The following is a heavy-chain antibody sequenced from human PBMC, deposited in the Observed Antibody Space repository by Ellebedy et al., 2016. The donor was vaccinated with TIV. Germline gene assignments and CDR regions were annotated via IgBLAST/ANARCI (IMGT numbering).Heavy chain of an antibody. Sequence: GGSLRLXXTATGFPFSAYAMSWVRQAPGKGLEWVSALSGGDMRTWYADSVRGRFTISRDNSKNTVHLQMNSLRAEDTAVYFCARDRIYPNDIFDMWGQGTMVTVSS. V-gene: IGHV3-23*01. CDR2: LSGGDMRT. J-gene: IGHJ3*02. D-gene: IGHD3-22*01. CDR3: ARDRIYPNDIFDM. CDR1: GFPFSAYA.